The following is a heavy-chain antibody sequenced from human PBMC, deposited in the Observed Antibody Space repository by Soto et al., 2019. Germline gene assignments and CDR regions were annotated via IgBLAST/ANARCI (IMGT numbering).Heavy chain of an antibody. V-gene: IGHV3-30-3*01. D-gene: IGHD3-10*01. CDR3: ARDLSGSGD. Sequence: QVQLVESGGGVVQPGRSLRLSCAASGFAFSSYAMHWVRQAPGKGLEWVAVISYDGSNKYYADSVKGRFTISRDNSKNTLYLQMNSLRAEDTAVYYCARDLSGSGDWGQGTLGTVSS. CDR2: ISYDGSNK. J-gene: IGHJ4*02. CDR1: GFAFSSYA.